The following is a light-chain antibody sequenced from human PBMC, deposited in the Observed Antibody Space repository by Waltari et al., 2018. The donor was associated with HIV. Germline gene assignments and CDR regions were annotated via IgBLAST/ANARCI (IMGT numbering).Light chain of an antibody. Sequence: QSVLTQPPSVSAAPGQKVTTSCSGSSSNIGQNHVCWYQQLPGTAPKLPIYDNNKRPSGIPDRFSGSKSGTSATLGITGLQTGDEADYYCGTWDSSLSAWVFGGGTKLTVL. CDR2: DNN. J-gene: IGLJ3*02. V-gene: IGLV1-51*01. CDR1: SSNIGQNH. CDR3: GTWDSSLSAWV.